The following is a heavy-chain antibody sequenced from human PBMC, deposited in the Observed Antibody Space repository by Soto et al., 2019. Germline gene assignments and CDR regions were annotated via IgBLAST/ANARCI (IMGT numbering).Heavy chain of an antibody. D-gene: IGHD2-2*01. Sequence: ASVKVSCKASGYTFTSYGISWVRQAPGQGLEWMGWISAYNGNTNYAQKLQGRVTMTTDTSTSTAYMELRSLRSDDTAVYYCASLPARQYYHGVDVWGQGTTVTVSS. CDR3: ASLPARQYYHGVDV. CDR1: GYTFTSYG. J-gene: IGHJ6*02. CDR2: ISAYNGNT. V-gene: IGHV1-18*01.